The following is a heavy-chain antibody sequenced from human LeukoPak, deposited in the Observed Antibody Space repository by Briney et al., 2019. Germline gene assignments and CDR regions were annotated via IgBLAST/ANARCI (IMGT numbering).Heavy chain of an antibody. J-gene: IGHJ6*02. CDR3: ARVVEDAAVARAGMDV. D-gene: IGHD6-19*01. V-gene: IGHV1-46*01. CDR2: INPSGGST. CDR1: GYTFTGYY. Sequence: ASVKVSCKASGYTFTGYYMHWVRQAPGQGLEWMGIINPSGGSTSYAQKFQGRVTMTRDTSTSTVYMELSSLRSEDTAVYYCARVVEDAAVARAGMDVWGQGTTVTVSS.